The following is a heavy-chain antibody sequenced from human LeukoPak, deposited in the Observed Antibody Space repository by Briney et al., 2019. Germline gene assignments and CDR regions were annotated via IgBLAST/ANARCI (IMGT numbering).Heavy chain of an antibody. CDR3: ARSGLDSRYYFGMDV. CDR1: GGSISSHY. J-gene: IGHJ6*02. D-gene: IGHD5-12*01. CDR2: IYYSGST. V-gene: IGHV4-59*11. Sequence: PSETLSLTCTVSGGSISSHYWSWIRQPPGKGLEWIGYIYYSGSTNYNPSLKRRVTISLDTSKSQFSLKLRSVTAADTAVYYCARSGLDSRYYFGMDVWGQGTTVTDSS.